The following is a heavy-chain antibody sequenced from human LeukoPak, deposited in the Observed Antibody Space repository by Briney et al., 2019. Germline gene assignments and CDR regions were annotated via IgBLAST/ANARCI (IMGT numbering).Heavy chain of an antibody. CDR1: GCTFSSYA. D-gene: IGHD1-26*01. J-gene: IGHJ4*02. CDR2: IIPIFGTA. CDR3: ARDEDWGGAHSI. V-gene: IGHV1-69*06. Sequence: SVKESCKATGCTFSSYAISWVRPAPAQGLDWMGGIIPIFGTANYAQKFQGRVTITADKSTSTAYMELRSLRSDDTAVYYCARDEDWGGAHSIWGQGTLVTVSS.